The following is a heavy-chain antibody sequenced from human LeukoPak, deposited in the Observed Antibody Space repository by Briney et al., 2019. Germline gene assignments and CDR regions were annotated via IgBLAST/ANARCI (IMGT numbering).Heavy chain of an antibody. CDR2: IRNNGNTE. V-gene: IGHV3-30*02. CDR1: GFTFSSYS. Sequence: GGSLRLSCAASGFTFSSYSMNWIRQAPGKGLEWVAFIRNNGNTEYNTDFVKGRFTISRDNSKNTVYLQMDSLRVEDTALYYCAKDHPVFDSWGQGALVTVSS. CDR3: AKDHPVFDS. J-gene: IGHJ4*02.